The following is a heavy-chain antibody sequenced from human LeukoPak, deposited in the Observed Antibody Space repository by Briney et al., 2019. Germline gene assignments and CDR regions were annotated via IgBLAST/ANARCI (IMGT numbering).Heavy chain of an antibody. V-gene: IGHV3-30*18. Sequence: GGSLRLSCAASGFTFSSYGMHWVRQAPGKGLEWVAVISYDGSNKYYADSVKGRFTISRDNSKDTLYLQMNSQRAEDTAVYYCAKDKSGSYHYRRYFDYWGQGTLVTVSS. J-gene: IGHJ4*02. D-gene: IGHD1-26*01. CDR3: AKDKSGSYHYRRYFDY. CDR1: GFTFSSYG. CDR2: ISYDGSNK.